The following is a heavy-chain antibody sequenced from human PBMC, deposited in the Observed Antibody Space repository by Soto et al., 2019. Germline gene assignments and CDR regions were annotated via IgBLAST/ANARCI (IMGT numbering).Heavy chain of an antibody. CDR1: GYSFTSYW. J-gene: IGHJ6*02. CDR3: AAPIFGVVTNYYYYGMDV. V-gene: IGHV5-51*01. D-gene: IGHD3-3*01. CDR2: IYPGNSDT. Sequence: GESLKISCKTSGYSFTSYWIHWVRQMPGKELEWMGSIYPGNSDTRYSPSFQGHVTISADKSISTAYLQWSSLKASDTAMYYCAAPIFGVVTNYYYYGMDVWGQGTTVTVT.